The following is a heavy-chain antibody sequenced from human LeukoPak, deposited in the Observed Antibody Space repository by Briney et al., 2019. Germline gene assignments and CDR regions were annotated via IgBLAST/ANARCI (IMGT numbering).Heavy chain of an antibody. D-gene: IGHD4-17*01. CDR2: ISGSGESA. CDR1: GFTFSSYW. J-gene: IGHJ4*02. V-gene: IGHV3-23*01. Sequence: GGSLRLSCEASGFTFSSYWMNWVRQAPGKGLEWVSVISGSGESAFYGDSVKGRFTISRDNSKNTLYLQMNSLRVEDTAVYYCAKGRTVTTNMFDSWGQGTLVTVSS. CDR3: AKGRTVTTNMFDS.